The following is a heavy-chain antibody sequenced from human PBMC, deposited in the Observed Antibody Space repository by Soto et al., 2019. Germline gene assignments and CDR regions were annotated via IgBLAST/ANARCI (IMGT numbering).Heavy chain of an antibody. CDR3: ARDPRPYCGGDCRGGWFDP. CDR1: GFTFSSYA. J-gene: IGHJ5*02. V-gene: IGHV3-30-3*01. CDR2: ISYDGSNK. Sequence: QVQLVESGGGVVQPGRSLRLSCAASGFTFSSYAMHWVRQAPGKGLEWVAVISYDGSNKYYADSVKGRFTISRDNSKNTLYLQMNSLRAEDTAVYYCARDPRPYCGGDCRGGWFDPWGQGTLVTVSS. D-gene: IGHD2-21*02.